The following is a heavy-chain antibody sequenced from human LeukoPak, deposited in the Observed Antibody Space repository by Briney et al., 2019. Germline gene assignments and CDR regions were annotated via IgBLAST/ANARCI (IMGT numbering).Heavy chain of an antibody. D-gene: IGHD3-10*01. V-gene: IGHV3-7*04. CDR3: AREGGVRGVVTFDY. Sequence: GSLRLSCAASGLIFSSYWMSWVRQAPGKGLEWVASIKEDGSEKYYVDAVKGRFTISRDNAKKSVYLQRNSLRAEDTAVYYCAREGGVRGVVTFDYWGRGTLVTVSS. CDR2: IKEDGSEK. CDR1: GLIFSSYW. J-gene: IGHJ4*02.